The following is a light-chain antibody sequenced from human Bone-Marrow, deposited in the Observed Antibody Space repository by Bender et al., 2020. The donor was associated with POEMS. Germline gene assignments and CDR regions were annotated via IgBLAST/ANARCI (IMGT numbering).Light chain of an antibody. CDR2: VNSDGSH. CDR3: QTWGTGIRV. V-gene: IGLV4-69*01. CDR1: RGHTSYA. Sequence: QLVVTQSPSASASLGASVKLTCTLSRGHTSYAIAWHQQQPEKGPRYLMKVNSDGSHRKGDGIPDRFSGSSSGAERYLTISSLQSEDEADYYCQTWGTGIRVFGGGTKLTVL. J-gene: IGLJ3*02.